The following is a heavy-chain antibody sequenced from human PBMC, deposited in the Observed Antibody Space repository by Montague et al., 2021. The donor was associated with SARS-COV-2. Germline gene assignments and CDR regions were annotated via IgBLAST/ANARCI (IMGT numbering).Heavy chain of an antibody. CDR3: ARSAWGGYRDAFDI. D-gene: IGHD3-16*02. CDR1: GFTFSSYA. V-gene: IGHV3-30-3*01. Sequence: SLRLSCAASGFTFSSYAMHWVRQAPGKGLEWVAVISYDGSNKYYADSVKGRFTISRDSSKNTLYLQMNSLRAEDTAVYYCARSAWGGYRDAFDIWGQGTTVTVSS. J-gene: IGHJ3*02. CDR2: ISYDGSNK.